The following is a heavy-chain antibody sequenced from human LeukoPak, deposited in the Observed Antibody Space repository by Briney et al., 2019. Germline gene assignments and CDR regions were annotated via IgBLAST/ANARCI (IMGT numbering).Heavy chain of an antibody. CDR2: INPSGGST. D-gene: IGHD3-22*01. CDR3: AREVPYYYDSSGYSYYFDY. V-gene: IGHV1-46*01. Sequence: ASVKVSCKASGYTFTGYYMHWVRQAPGQGLEWMGIINPSGGSTSYAQKFQGRVTMTRDTSTSTVYMELSSLRSEDTAVYYCAREVPYYYDSSGYSYYFDYWGQGTLVTVSS. J-gene: IGHJ4*02. CDR1: GYTFTGYY.